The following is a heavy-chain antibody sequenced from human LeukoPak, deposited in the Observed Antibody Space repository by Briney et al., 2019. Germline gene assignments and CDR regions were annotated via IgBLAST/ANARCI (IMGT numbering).Heavy chain of an antibody. J-gene: IGHJ4*02. V-gene: IGHV4-59*01. CDR1: GGSISSYY. CDR2: IYYSGST. CDR3: ARGGSRHYFDY. Sequence: SETLSLTCTVSGGSISSYYWSWIRQPPGKGLEWIGYIYYSGSTNYNPSLNSRVTISVDTSKNQFSLKLSSVTAADTAVYYCARGGSRHYFDYWGQGTLVTVSS. D-gene: IGHD2-15*01.